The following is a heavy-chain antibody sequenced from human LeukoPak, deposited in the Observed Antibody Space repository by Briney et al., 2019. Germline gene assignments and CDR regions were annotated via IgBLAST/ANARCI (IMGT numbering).Heavy chain of an antibody. V-gene: IGHV3-23*01. CDR2: ISGSGTNT. Sequence: GGSLRLSCAASGFTLSSYGMTWVRQAPGKGLEWVSAISGSGTNTYYADSVKGRFTISRDTSKNTLYLQMNSLRAEDTAVYYCAKKEYYGSGSYSDSYYFDYWGQGTLVTVSS. D-gene: IGHD3-10*01. CDR1: GFTLSSYG. CDR3: AKKEYYGSGSYSDSYYFDY. J-gene: IGHJ4*02.